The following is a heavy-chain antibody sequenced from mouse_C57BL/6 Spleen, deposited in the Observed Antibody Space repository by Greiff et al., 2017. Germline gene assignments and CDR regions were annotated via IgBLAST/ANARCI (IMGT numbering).Heavy chain of an antibody. D-gene: IGHD2-1*01. CDR3: ARVGNSYYFDY. J-gene: IGHJ2*01. CDR1: GFTFSDYY. Sequence: EVQVVESEGGLVQPGSSMKLSCTASGFTFSDYYMAWVRQVPEKGLEWVANINYDGSSTYYLDSLKSRFIISRDNAKNILYLQMSSLKSEDTATYYCARVGNSYYFDYWGQGTTLTVSS. V-gene: IGHV5-16*01. CDR2: INYDGSST.